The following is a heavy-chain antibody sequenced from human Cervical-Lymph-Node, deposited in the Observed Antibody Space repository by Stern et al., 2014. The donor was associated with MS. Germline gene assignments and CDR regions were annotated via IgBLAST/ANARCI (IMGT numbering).Heavy chain of an antibody. Sequence: QVQLQQWGAGLLKPSETLSLTCALYGGSYSNFAWNWIRQSPGKGLEWIGEIVHGGRPNYNPSLESRVTLSVDTSDKQSSLRLNSVTAADTAIYYCARRPVFYYEMTGYFSLWGQGTLVSVSS. CDR1: GGSYSNFA. V-gene: IGHV4-34*12. D-gene: IGHD3-9*01. J-gene: IGHJ1*01. CDR3: ARRPVFYYEMTGYFSL. CDR2: IVHGGRP.